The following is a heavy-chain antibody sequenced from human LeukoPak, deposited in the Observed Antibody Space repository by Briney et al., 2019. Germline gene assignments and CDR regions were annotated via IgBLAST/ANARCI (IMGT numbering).Heavy chain of an antibody. CDR2: FSWNSSVR. D-gene: IGHD6-19*01. CDR1: GFPFEDFA. V-gene: IGHV3-9*01. CDR3: AKDGGHSSGWYSFDY. Sequence: GGSLELSGAAPGFPFEDFAMPGARQPPGKGRGGVPGFSWNSSVRGYVDSVKGRFTISRDNAKNTLYLQMNSLRAEDTAVYYCAKDGGHSSGWYSFDYWGQGTLVTVSS. J-gene: IGHJ4*02.